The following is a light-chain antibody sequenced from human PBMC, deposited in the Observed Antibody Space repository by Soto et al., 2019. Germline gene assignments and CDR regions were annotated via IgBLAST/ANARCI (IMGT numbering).Light chain of an antibody. J-gene: IGKJ1*01. V-gene: IGKV1-5*03. CDR2: KAS. Sequence: DIPISHSPSTLSASVGDRVTITCRASQSISSWLAWYQQKPGKAPKLLIYKASSLESGVPSRFSGSGSGTEFTLTISSLQPDDFATYYCQHYNSYSEAFGQGSKVDI. CDR1: QSISSW. CDR3: QHYNSYSEA.